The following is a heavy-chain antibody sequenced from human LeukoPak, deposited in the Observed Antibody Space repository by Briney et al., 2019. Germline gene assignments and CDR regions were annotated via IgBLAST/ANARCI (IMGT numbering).Heavy chain of an antibody. Sequence: PGRSLRLSCAASGFTFSSYGMHWVRQAPGKGLEGVAVIWYDGSNKYYADSVKGRFTISRDNSKNTLYLQMNSLRAEDTAVYYCARGREWELPTPLKDFDYWGQGTLVTVSS. CDR3: ARGREWELPTPLKDFDY. CDR1: GFTFSSYG. J-gene: IGHJ4*02. CDR2: IWYDGSNK. V-gene: IGHV3-33*01. D-gene: IGHD1-26*01.